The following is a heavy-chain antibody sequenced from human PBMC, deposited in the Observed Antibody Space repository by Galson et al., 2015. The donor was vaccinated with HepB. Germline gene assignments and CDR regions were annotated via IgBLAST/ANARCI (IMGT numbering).Heavy chain of an antibody. CDR3: AKEGGWYGGLYQYFFDY. J-gene: IGHJ4*02. V-gene: IGHV3-30*18. D-gene: IGHD6-19*01. CDR2: ISYDGSKT. Sequence: SLRLSCAASGFTFTTSGMHWVRQAPGKGLEWVAVISYDGSKTYYGDSVKGRFTISRDNSKNTLFLQMTSLRPEDTAVYYCAKEGGWYGGLYQYFFDYWGQGTLVTVAS. CDR1: GFTFTTSG.